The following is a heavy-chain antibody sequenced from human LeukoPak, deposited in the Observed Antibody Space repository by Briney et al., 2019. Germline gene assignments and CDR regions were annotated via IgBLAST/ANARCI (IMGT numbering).Heavy chain of an antibody. CDR1: GGSISSYY. CDR2: IYYSGST. CDR3: ARVVRGSYSGYYYYMDV. D-gene: IGHD1-26*01. Sequence: SETLSLTCTVSGGSISSYYWSWIRQPPGKGLEWIGYIYYSGSTNYNPSLKSRVTISVDTSKNQFSLKLSSVTAADTAVYYCARVVRGSYSGYYYYMDVWGKGTTVTVSS. V-gene: IGHV4-59*01. J-gene: IGHJ6*03.